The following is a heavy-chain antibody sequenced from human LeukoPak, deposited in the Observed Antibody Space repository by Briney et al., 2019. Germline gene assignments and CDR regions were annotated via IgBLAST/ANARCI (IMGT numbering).Heavy chain of an antibody. J-gene: IGHJ4*02. CDR2: INPNSGGT. V-gene: IGHV1-2*02. CDR1: GYTFTGYY. D-gene: IGHD3-3*01. Sequence: ASVKVSCKASGYTFTGYYMHWVRQAPGQGLEWMGWINPNSGGTNYTQKFQGRVTMTRDTSISTAYMELSRLRSDDTAVYYCARDRSPTIFGVVYFDYWGQGTLVTVSS. CDR3: ARDRSPTIFGVVYFDY.